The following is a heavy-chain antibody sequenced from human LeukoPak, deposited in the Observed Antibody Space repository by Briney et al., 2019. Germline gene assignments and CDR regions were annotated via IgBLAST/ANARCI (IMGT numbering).Heavy chain of an antibody. J-gene: IGHJ4*02. CDR1: GFTFSSYA. Sequence: GGSLRLSCAASGFTFSSYAMNWVRQAPGKGLEWVSTISGSGSSTYYADSVKGRFTISRDNSKNTLYLQMNSLRAEDTAVYYCARGAIVGANFDYWGQGTLVTVSS. D-gene: IGHD1-26*01. V-gene: IGHV3-23*01. CDR3: ARGAIVGANFDY. CDR2: ISGSGSST.